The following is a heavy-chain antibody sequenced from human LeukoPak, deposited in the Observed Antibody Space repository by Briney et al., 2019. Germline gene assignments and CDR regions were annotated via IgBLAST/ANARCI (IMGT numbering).Heavy chain of an antibody. CDR2: ISGSGGST. CDR1: GFTFSSYA. Sequence: PGGSLRLSCAASGFTFSSYAMSWVRQAPGKGLEWVSAISGSGGSTYYADSVKGRFTISRDNFKNTLYLQMNSLRAEDTAVYYCAKDRNYYDSSGYNDYWGQGTLVTVSS. D-gene: IGHD3-22*01. CDR3: AKDRNYYDSSGYNDY. V-gene: IGHV3-23*01. J-gene: IGHJ4*02.